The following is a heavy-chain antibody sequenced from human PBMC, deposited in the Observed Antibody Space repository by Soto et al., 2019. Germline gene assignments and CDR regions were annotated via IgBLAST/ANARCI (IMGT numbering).Heavy chain of an antibody. CDR2: INPNSGGT. D-gene: IGHD1-1*01. J-gene: IGHJ6*02. CDR1: GYTFTGYY. V-gene: IGHV1-2*04. CDR3: ARERHHPYYYYYGMDV. Sequence: ASVKVSCKASGYTFTGYYXHWVRQAPGQGLEWMGWINPNSGGTNYAQKFQGWVTMTRDTSISTAYMELSRLRSDDTAVYYCARERHHPYYYYYGMDVWGQGTTVTVSS.